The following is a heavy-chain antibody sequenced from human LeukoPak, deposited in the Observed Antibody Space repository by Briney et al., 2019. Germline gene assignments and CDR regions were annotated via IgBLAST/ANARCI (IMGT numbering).Heavy chain of an antibody. CDR1: IGPISNYY. Sequence: SETLSLTCSASIGPISNYYWSWIRQPPGKGLEWIGHIYYTGSTDYNPSLKSRVTISVDMSKNQFSLRLTSMTAADTAVYYCARGPQVTTSDYYYYMDVWGKGTTVTVSS. D-gene: IGHD4-11*01. CDR3: ARGPQVTTSDYYYYMDV. J-gene: IGHJ6*03. CDR2: IYYTGST. V-gene: IGHV4-59*08.